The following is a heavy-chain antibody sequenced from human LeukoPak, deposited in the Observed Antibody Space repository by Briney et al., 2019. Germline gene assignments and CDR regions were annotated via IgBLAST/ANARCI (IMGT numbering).Heavy chain of an antibody. J-gene: IGHJ4*02. CDR2: ISGYSGNT. V-gene: IGHV1-18*01. CDR3: ARVGIQLWLLDY. Sequence: ASVTVSCKASGYTFTNYGISWVRKAPGQGVEWMGWISGYSGNTDYAQKLQGRVTVTTDTSTSTAYMELRSLRSDDTAVYYCARVGIQLWLLDYWGQGTLVTVSS. CDR1: GYTFTNYG. D-gene: IGHD5-18*01.